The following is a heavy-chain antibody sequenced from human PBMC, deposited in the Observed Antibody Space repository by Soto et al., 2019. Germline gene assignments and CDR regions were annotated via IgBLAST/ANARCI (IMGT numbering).Heavy chain of an antibody. Sequence: GGSLRLCCAACGLTFCSYSMNWVRQAPGKGLEWVSYISSSSSTIYYADSVKGRFTISRDNAKNSLYLQMNSLRDEDTAVYYCARDFPRYCSGGSCYSVLGLDYWGQGTLVTVSS. D-gene: IGHD2-15*01. CDR1: GLTFCSYS. V-gene: IGHV3-48*02. J-gene: IGHJ4*02. CDR2: ISSSSSTI. CDR3: ARDFPRYCSGGSCYSVLGLDY.